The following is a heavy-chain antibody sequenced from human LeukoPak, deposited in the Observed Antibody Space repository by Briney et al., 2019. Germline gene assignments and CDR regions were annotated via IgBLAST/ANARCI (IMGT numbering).Heavy chain of an antibody. CDR2: ISSSGSTI. V-gene: IGHV3-11*01. CDR1: GFTFSDYY. Sequence: GGSLRLSCAASGFTFSDYYMSWIRQAPGKGLEWVSYISSSGSTIYYADSVKGRFTISRDNAKNSLYLQMNSLRAEDTAVYYCARAPRWELLLGAFDIWGQGTMVTVSS. J-gene: IGHJ3*02. CDR3: ARAPRWELLLGAFDI. D-gene: IGHD1-26*01.